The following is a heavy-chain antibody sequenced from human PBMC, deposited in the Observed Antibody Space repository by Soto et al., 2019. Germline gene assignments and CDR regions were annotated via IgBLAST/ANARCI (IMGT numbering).Heavy chain of an antibody. CDR3: AGTFYGDYVSYFAY. CDR2: IYYSGST. Sequence: SETQRLTYTVAEGSSSGYYGSWIRQPPGKGLEWIGYIYYSGSTNYNPSLKSRVTISVDTSKNQFSLKLSSVTAADTAVYYCAGTFYGDYVSYFAYWGQGTLVTVSS. V-gene: IGHV4-59*01. D-gene: IGHD4-17*01. CDR1: EGSSSGYY. J-gene: IGHJ4*02.